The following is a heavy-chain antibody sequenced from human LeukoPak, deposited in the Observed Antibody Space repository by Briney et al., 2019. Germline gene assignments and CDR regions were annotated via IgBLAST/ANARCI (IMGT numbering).Heavy chain of an antibody. CDR2: ISGRGDGT. Sequence: GGSLRLSCAASGFRFSTYAMSWVRQAPGKGLKWVSGISGRGDGTYYANSMKGRFTISRDNSKNTLYLQMSGLKAEDTAVYYCAKDREPSSSSPNWFDPWGQGALVTVSS. D-gene: IGHD2-2*01. CDR3: AKDREPSSSSPNWFDP. CDR1: GFRFSTYA. J-gene: IGHJ5*02. V-gene: IGHV3-23*01.